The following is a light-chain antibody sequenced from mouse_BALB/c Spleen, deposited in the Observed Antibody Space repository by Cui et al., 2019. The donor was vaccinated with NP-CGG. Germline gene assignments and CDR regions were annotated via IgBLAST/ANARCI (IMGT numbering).Light chain of an antibody. J-gene: IGLJ1*01. V-gene: IGLV1*01. CDR3: ALWYSNHWV. Sequence: QAVVTPEPALTTSPGETVIFTCRSSTGAVTTRNYANWVQEKPNHLFTGLIGGTNNRVPGVPARFSGSLIGDKAALTITGAQTEDEAIYFCALWYSNHWVFGGGTKLTVL. CDR1: TGAVTTRNY. CDR2: GTN.